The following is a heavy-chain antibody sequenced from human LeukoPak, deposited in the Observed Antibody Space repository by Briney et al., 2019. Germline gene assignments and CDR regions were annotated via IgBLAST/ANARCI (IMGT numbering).Heavy chain of an antibody. V-gene: IGHV4-59*12. CDR2: IYYSGST. Sequence: SETLSLTCTVSGGSISSYYWSWIRQPPGKGLEWIGYIYYSGSTNYNPSLKGRVTISVDTSKNQFSLKLSSVTAADTAVYYCAATYYYDSSGSQGYWGQGTLVTVSS. D-gene: IGHD3-22*01. J-gene: IGHJ4*02. CDR1: GGSISSYY. CDR3: AATYYYDSSGSQGY.